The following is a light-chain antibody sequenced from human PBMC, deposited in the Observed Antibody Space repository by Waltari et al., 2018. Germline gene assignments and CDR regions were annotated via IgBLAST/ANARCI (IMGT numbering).Light chain of an antibody. CDR1: QSVLDSFNNINY. J-gene: IGKJ4*01. CDR3: QQYNSRPLVT. V-gene: IGKV4-1*01. Sequence: DIVMTQSPDSLAVSLGERAPINCKSSQSVLDSFNNINYIAWYQQKPGQPPKLLIYWASTRESGVPDRFSGSVSETDFTLTISILQAEVVAVYHCQQYNSRPLVTFGGGTKVEI. CDR2: WAS.